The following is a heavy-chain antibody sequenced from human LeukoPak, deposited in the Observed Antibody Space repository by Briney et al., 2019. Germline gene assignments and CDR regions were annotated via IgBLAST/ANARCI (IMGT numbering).Heavy chain of an antibody. J-gene: IGHJ4*02. V-gene: IGHV3-23*01. D-gene: IGHD3-10*01. CDR3: ATRVELLWFGELFSSFDY. CDR1: GFTFSSYP. CDR2: ISGSGNST. Sequence: GGSLRLSCATSGFTFSSYPMSWVRQPPGKGLEWVSGISGSGNSTYYADSVKGRFTISRDNSKNTLYLQMNSLRAEDTAVYYCATRVELLWFGELFSSFDYWGQGTLVTVSS.